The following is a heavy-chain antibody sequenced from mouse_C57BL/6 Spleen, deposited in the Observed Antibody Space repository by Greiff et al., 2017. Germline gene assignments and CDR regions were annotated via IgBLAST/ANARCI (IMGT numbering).Heavy chain of an antibody. CDR2: ISDGGSYT. CDR1: GFTFSSYA. Sequence: EVNLVESGGGLVKPGGSLKLSCAASGFTFSSYAMSWVRQTPEKRLEWVATISDGGSYTYYPDNVKGRFTISRDNAKNNLYLQMSHLKSEDTAMYYCARDWGSYYSNYVGYWGQGTTLTVSS. V-gene: IGHV5-4*01. CDR3: ARDWGSYYSNYVGY. D-gene: IGHD2-5*01. J-gene: IGHJ2*01.